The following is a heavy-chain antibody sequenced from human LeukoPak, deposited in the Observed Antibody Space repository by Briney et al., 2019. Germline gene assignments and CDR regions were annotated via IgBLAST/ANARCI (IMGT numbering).Heavy chain of an antibody. D-gene: IGHD1-1*01. J-gene: IGHJ4*02. CDR3: VQETGHNWGYLDY. CDR1: GFIFGIYA. Sequence: GGSPRLSCAASGFIFGIYAMSWVRQAPGKGVEWVSSVTNSGGSTYYADSVKGRFAISRDNSKNTLYLQMNTLRADDTAVYYCVQETGHNWGYLDYWGQGTLVTVSS. V-gene: IGHV3-23*01. CDR2: VTNSGGST.